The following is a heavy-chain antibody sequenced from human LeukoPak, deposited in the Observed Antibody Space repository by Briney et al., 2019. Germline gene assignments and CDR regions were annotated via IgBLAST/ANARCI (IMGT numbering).Heavy chain of an antibody. CDR3: ARGEWDLRD. V-gene: IGHV3-74*01. J-gene: IGHJ4*02. CDR1: GFTFRNYW. D-gene: IGHD1-26*01. Sequence: GGSLRLSCVASGFTFRNYWMHWVRQAPGKGLVWVSRINTDGSSTNYADSVKGRFTISRDNAKNVLFLHMNNLRAEDTAFYYCARGEWDLRDWGQGTLVIVSS. CDR2: INTDGSST.